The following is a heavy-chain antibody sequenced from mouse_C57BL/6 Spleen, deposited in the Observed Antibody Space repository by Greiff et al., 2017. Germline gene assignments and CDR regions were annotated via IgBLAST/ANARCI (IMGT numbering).Heavy chain of an antibody. Sequence: QVQLQQPGAELVMPGASVKLSCKASGYTFTSYWMHWVKQRPGQGLEWIGEIDPSDSYTNYNQKFKGKSTLTVDKSSSTAYMQLSSLTSEDSAVXYCARHWDYWYFDVWGTGTTVTVSS. CDR1: GYTFTSYW. J-gene: IGHJ1*03. CDR3: ARHWDYWYFDV. CDR2: IDPSDSYT. V-gene: IGHV1-69*01. D-gene: IGHD4-1*01.